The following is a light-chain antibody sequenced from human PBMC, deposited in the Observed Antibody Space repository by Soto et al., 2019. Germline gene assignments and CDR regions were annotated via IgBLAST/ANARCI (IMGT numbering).Light chain of an antibody. CDR3: TSYTSSSTVV. CDR2: EVS. Sequence: QAVVTQPASVSGSPGQSITISCTGTSSDVGVYNYVSWYQQHPGKAPKLMIYEVSNRPSGVSNRFSGSKSGNTASLTISGLQAEDEADYYCTSYTSSSTVVFGGGTKLTVL. V-gene: IGLV2-14*01. J-gene: IGLJ2*01. CDR1: SSDVGVYNY.